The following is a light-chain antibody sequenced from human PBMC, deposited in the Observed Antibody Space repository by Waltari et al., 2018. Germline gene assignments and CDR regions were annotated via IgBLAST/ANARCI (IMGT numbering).Light chain of an antibody. CDR1: SPDDKSQ. CDR3: QQYYSIPLT. CDR2: GAS. Sequence: SPDDKSQLGWYQQKSGQAPRLLIYGASTRDSGVSDRFSGSGSGTDFTLTISSLQTEDVAVYYCQQYYSIPLTFGHGTTVDI. J-gene: IGKJ3*01. V-gene: IGKV4-1*01.